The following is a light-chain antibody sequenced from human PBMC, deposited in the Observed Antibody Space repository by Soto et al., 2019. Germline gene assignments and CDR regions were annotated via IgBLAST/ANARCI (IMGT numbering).Light chain of an antibody. J-gene: IGKJ4*01. CDR1: QGISSY. V-gene: IGKV1-8*01. Sequence: AIQMTQSPSSLSASTGDRVTITCRASQGISSYLAWYQQKPGKAPKLLIYAASTLQSGVPSRFSGSGSGTDFTLTISCLQSEDFATYYYQQYYSYPLTFGGGTKVEIK. CDR2: AAS. CDR3: QQYYSYPLT.